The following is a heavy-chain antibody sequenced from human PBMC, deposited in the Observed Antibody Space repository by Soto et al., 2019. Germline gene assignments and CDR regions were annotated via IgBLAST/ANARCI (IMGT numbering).Heavy chain of an antibody. V-gene: IGHV3-23*01. CDR1: GFTFSSHD. Sequence: EVQLLESGGGLVQPGGSLRLSCAASGFTFSSHDMAWVRQAPGKGLEWVSGISGGGHIDYADSVKGRFTISRDESRNTLYLQMNSLRVEDTAVYYCVKGFWGANWGQGALVTVSS. D-gene: IGHD3-3*01. CDR3: VKGFWGAN. CDR2: ISGGGHI. J-gene: IGHJ1*01.